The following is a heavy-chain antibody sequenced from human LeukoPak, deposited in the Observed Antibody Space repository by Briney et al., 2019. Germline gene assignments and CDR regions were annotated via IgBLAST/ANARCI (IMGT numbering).Heavy chain of an antibody. J-gene: IGHJ4*02. D-gene: IGHD5-12*01. V-gene: IGHV3-30*03. CDR3: ARDPTQWLRYGYFDF. CDR2: ISYDGSNK. Sequence: PGGSLRPSCAASGFTFSSYGMHWVRQAPGKGLEWVAVISYDGSNKYYADSVKGRFTISRDNAKNTLYLEMNNLRAEDTAVYYCARDPTQWLRYGYFDFWGQGTLVTVSS. CDR1: GFTFSSYG.